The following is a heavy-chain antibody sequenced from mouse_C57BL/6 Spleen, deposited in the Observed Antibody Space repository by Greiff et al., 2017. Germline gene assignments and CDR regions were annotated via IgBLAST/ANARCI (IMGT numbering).Heavy chain of an antibody. CDR3: ARGDYSPYSYFDV. CDR2: IDPTSGGT. V-gene: IGHV1-72*01. CDR1: GYTFTSYW. J-gene: IGHJ1*03. D-gene: IGHD2-4*01. Sequence: QVHVKQPGAELVKPGASVKLSCKASGYTFTSYWMHWVKQRPGRGLEWIGRIDPTSGGTKYNEKFKSKATLTVDKPSSTAYMQLSSLTSADSAVYYCARGDYSPYSYFDVWGTGTTVTVSS.